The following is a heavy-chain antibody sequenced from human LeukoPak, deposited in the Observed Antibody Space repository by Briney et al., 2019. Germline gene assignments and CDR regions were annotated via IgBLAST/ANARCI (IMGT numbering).Heavy chain of an antibody. CDR2: MNPNSGNT. V-gene: IGHV1-8*01. CDR1: GYTFTSYD. CDR3: ARDGGRYCSSTSCYLEGNWFDP. J-gene: IGHJ5*02. D-gene: IGHD2-2*01. Sequence: ASVKVSCKASGYTFTSYDINWVRQATGQGLEWMGWMNPNSGNTGYAQKFQGRVTMTRNTSISTAYMELSSLRSEDTAVYYCARDGGRYCSSTSCYLEGNWFDPWGQGTLVTVSS.